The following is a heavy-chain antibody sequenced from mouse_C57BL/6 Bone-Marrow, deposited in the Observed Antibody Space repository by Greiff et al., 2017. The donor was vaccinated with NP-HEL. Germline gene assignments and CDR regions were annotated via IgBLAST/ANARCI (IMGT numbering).Heavy chain of an antibody. Sequence: VHLVESGPGLVQPSHCLSITCTVSGFSFTSYGVHWVRQSPGKGLEWLGVIWSGGSTDYNAAFISRLSISKDNSKSQVFFKMNSLQADDTAIYYCAKNWAFYAMDYWGQGTSVTVSS. V-gene: IGHV2-2*01. CDR2: IWSGGST. J-gene: IGHJ4*01. CDR1: GFSFTSYG. CDR3: AKNWAFYAMDY. D-gene: IGHD4-1*01.